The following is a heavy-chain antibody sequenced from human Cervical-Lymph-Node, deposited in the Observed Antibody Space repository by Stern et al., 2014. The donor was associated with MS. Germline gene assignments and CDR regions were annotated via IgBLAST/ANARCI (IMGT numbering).Heavy chain of an antibody. CDR1: GYNFSRYA. J-gene: IGHJ4*02. D-gene: IGHD5-12*01. Sequence: QVQLMQSGSEWKKPGASVKVSCKASGYNFSRYAMNWVRQAPGQGLEWMGWINSNTGDPTYAQDFAGQFVFSLDASVSTAYLQINSLKAEDTAVYYCATFSGRLAGTLDYWGQGTLVTVSS. V-gene: IGHV7-4-1*02. CDR3: ATFSGRLAGTLDY. CDR2: INSNTGDP.